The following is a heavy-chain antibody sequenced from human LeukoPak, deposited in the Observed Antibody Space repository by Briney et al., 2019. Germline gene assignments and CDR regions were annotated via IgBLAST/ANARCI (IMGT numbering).Heavy chain of an antibody. CDR2: ISSSSSYI. Sequence: GGSLRLSCAASGFTFSSYSMNWVRQAPGKGLEWVSSISSSSSYIYYADSVKGRFTISRDNAKDSLYLQMNSLRAEDTAVYYCAMGIHQKNDYWGQGTLVTVSS. CDR3: AMGIHQKNDY. J-gene: IGHJ4*02. V-gene: IGHV3-21*01. CDR1: GFTFSSYS. D-gene: IGHD5-18*01.